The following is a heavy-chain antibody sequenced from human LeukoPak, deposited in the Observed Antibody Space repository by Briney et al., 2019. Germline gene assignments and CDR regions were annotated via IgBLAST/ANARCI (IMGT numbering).Heavy chain of an antibody. CDR3: ARLDYYDSSGYYPGAFDI. CDR1: GVSISSYY. Sequence: SETLSLTCTVSGVSISSYYWSWIRQPPGKGLEWIGYIYYSGSTNYNPSLKSRVTISVDTSKNQFSLKLSSVTAADTAVYYCARLDYYDSSGYYPGAFDIWGQGTMVTVSS. D-gene: IGHD3-22*01. V-gene: IGHV4-59*01. CDR2: IYYSGST. J-gene: IGHJ3*02.